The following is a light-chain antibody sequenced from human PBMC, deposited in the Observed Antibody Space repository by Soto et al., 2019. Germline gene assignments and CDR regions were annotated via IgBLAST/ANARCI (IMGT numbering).Light chain of an antibody. CDR1: HSFSISY. Sequence: EIVLTQSPGTLSFSPGERATLSCRSIHSFSISYLSWYQQKPGQAPRLLIYGGSRRATGIPDRFSGSGSGSDFTLTISRLEPEDFAVYYCQQYGTFGRGTKVDIK. CDR2: GGS. CDR3: QQYGT. V-gene: IGKV3-20*01. J-gene: IGKJ1*01.